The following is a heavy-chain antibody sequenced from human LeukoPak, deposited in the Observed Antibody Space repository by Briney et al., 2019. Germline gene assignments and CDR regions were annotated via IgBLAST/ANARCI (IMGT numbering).Heavy chain of an antibody. V-gene: IGHV3-23*01. J-gene: IGHJ4*02. Sequence: PGGSLRLSCAASRFTFSTYPMSWVRQAPGKGLEWVSAISGSGGRTYYADSVKGRFTISRGNSKNTLYLQMSSLRAEDTAVYYCAKERTQTTSFDYWGQGTVVTVSS. CDR1: RFTFSTYP. D-gene: IGHD1-1*01. CDR2: ISGSGGRT. CDR3: AKERTQTTSFDY.